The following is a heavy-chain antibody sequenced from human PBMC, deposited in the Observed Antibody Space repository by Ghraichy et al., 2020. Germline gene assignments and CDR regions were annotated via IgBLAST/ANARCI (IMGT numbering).Heavy chain of an antibody. CDR2: ISGSGGST. J-gene: IGHJ4*02. CDR1: GFTFSSSA. CDR3: AKAAGWFGELLNYFDY. D-gene: IGHD3-10*01. Sequence: GGSLRLSCAASGFTFSSSAMSWVRQAPGKGLECVSAISGSGGSTDYADSVKGRFTISRDNSKNTLYLQMNSLRAEDTAVYYCAKAAGWFGELLNYFDYWGQGTLVTVSS. V-gene: IGHV3-23*01.